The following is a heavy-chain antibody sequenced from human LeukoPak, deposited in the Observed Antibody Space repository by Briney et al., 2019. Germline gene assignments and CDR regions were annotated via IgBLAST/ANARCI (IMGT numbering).Heavy chain of an antibody. D-gene: IGHD5-18*01. J-gene: IGHJ4*02. Sequence: GGSLRLSCVASGFTYNSHAMSSVRHAPRKWLEWVSCIRANGANTYYTASVSGRFTISRDNSKNTVYLQMSSLSAEDTAIYYCAKDQGFSYYYLDYWGQGILVTVSS. CDR2: IRANGANT. CDR3: AKDQGFSYYYLDY. CDR1: GFTYNSHA. V-gene: IGHV3-23*01.